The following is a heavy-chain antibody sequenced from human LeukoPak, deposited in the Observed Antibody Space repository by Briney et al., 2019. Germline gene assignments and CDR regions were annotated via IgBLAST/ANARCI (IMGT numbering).Heavy chain of an antibody. Sequence: GASVKVSCKASGYIFTSNYIHWVRQAPGQGLEWMGIINPSGGSTNYAQKLQGRVTMTRDTSTSTVCMELSSLRSEDTAVYYCARDTDCGDDSWFDPWGQGTLVTVSS. CDR2: INPSGGST. CDR3: ARDTDCGDDSWFDP. J-gene: IGHJ5*02. CDR1: GYIFTSNY. D-gene: IGHD4-17*01. V-gene: IGHV1-46*04.